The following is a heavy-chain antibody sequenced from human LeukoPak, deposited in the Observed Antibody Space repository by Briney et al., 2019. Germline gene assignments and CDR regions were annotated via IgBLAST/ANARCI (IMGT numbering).Heavy chain of an antibody. CDR1: GFTFSTYW. V-gene: IGHV3-74*01. J-gene: IGHJ1*01. CDR2: IKSDGGT. CDR3: ARAPSEIGGYYPEYFRH. D-gene: IGHD3-22*01. Sequence: GGSLRLSCAASGFTFSTYWMHWVRHAPGKGLVLVSRIKSDGGTNYADSVKGRFTISRDNAKKTVSLQMNSLRPEDTGVYYCARAPSEIGGYYPEYFRHWGQGTPVTVSS.